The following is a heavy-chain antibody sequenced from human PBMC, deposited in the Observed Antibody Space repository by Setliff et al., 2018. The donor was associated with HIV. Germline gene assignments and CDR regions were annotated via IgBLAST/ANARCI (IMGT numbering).Heavy chain of an antibody. D-gene: IGHD3-22*01. Sequence: ASVKVSCKASGYTFTGYYMHWVRQAPGQGLEWMGWINPNNGGTNYAQKFQGRVTMTRDTSISTAYMELSSLRSEDTAVYYCARDRVDYDSNPYFDYWGQGTLVTVSS. CDR1: GYTFTGYY. CDR2: INPNNGGT. CDR3: ARDRVDYDSNPYFDY. V-gene: IGHV1-2*02. J-gene: IGHJ4*02.